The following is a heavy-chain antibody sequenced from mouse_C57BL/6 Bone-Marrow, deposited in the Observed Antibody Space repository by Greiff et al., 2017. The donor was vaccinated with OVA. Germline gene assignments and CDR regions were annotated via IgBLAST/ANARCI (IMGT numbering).Heavy chain of an antibody. CDR3: AREGDSNYVDWYFDV. J-gene: IGHJ1*03. D-gene: IGHD2-5*01. CDR2: ISYDGSN. CDR1: GYSITSGYY. Sequence: EVQLKESGPGLVKPSQSLSLTCSVTGYSITSGYYWNWIRQFPGNKQEWMGYISYDGSNNYNPSLKNRISITRDTSKNQFFLKLNSVTTEDTATYYCAREGDSNYVDWYFDVWGTGTTVTVSS. V-gene: IGHV3-6*01.